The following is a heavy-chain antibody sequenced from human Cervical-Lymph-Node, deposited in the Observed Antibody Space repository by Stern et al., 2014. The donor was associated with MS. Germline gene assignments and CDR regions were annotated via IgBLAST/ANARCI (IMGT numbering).Heavy chain of an antibody. V-gene: IGHV1-69*01. CDR3: ARHLGSHESGWFDP. Sequence: QVQLGQSGAEVKKPGSSVKVSCQASGGTLISYPISWVRQAPGQALEWLGGIMPSLGTSNYAHKFQGRVTITADESTTTIYMELRSLKSEDTAVYYCARHLGSHESGWFDPWGQGTLVTVSS. CDR1: GGTLISYP. J-gene: IGHJ5*02. D-gene: IGHD1-26*01. CDR2: IMPSLGTS.